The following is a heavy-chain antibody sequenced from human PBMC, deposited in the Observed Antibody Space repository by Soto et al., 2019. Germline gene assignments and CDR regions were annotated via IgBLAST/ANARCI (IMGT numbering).Heavy chain of an antibody. Sequence: ASVKVSCKASGYTFTGYYMHWVRQAPGQGLEWMGWINPNSGGTNYAQKFQGWVTMTRDTSISTAYMELSRLRSDDTAVYYCARVAYSSSWYRGAFDIWGQGTMVTVSS. D-gene: IGHD6-13*01. J-gene: IGHJ3*02. CDR1: GYTFTGYY. V-gene: IGHV1-2*04. CDR2: INPNSGGT. CDR3: ARVAYSSSWYRGAFDI.